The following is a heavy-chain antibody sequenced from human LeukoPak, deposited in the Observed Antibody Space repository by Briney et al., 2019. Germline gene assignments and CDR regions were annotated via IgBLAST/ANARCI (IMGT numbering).Heavy chain of an antibody. V-gene: IGHV3-21*01. J-gene: IGHJ5*02. Sequence: AGSLRLSCAASGFTFSSYSMNWLRQAPGKRLQCFSSISSSSSYIYYADSVKGRFTISRDNAKNSLYLQMNSLRAEDTAVYYCARDRIVATTMFDPWGRGTLVTVSS. CDR1: GFTFSSYS. CDR3: ARDRIVATTMFDP. CDR2: ISSSSSYI. D-gene: IGHD5-12*01.